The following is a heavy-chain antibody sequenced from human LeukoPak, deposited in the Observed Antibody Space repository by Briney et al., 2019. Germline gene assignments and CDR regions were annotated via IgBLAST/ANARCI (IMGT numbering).Heavy chain of an antibody. CDR2: IYWNDEK. V-gene: IGHV2-5*01. CDR3: ARDRMGIGFDP. Sequence: SGPTLVNPTQTLTLTCTFSGFSLSTPRVGVTWVRQPPGKALEWLSLIYWNDEKHYSPPLRTRLTITKDTSKKQVVLTMTNMDTVDTATYYCARDRMGIGFDPWGQGTLVTVSS. CDR1: GFSLSTPRVG. J-gene: IGHJ5*02. D-gene: IGHD1-26*01.